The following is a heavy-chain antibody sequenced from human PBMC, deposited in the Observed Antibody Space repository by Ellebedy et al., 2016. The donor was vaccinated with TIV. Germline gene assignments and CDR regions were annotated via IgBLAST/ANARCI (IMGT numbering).Heavy chain of an antibody. CDR1: GYTFTSYS. CDR2: INPSGGTT. V-gene: IGHV1-46*01. CDR3: ARGGYYHAFDI. Sequence: ASVKVSCKASGYTFTSYSMHWVRQAPGQGLEWMGIINPSGGTTNYAQKFQGRVTLTRNTSISTAYMEVSSLTSEDTAVYYCARGGYYHAFDIWGQGTMVTVSS. J-gene: IGHJ3*02. D-gene: IGHD3-22*01.